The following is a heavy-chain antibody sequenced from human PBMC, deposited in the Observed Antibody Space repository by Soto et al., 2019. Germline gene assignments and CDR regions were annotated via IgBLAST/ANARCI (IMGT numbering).Heavy chain of an antibody. CDR2: IYDSGYT. CDR3: AADRGNSSNWQLDF. D-gene: IGHD6-13*01. J-gene: IGHJ4*02. CDR1: GGSISSGDSF. Sequence: QVQLQESGPGLVKPSQTLSLTCTVSGGSISSGDSFWNWIRQSPGKGLEWIGYIYDSGYTFYNPSLKSRVSMSVDTSKNQFSLKLTSVTAVDTAVYYCAADRGNSSNWQLDFWGQGKLVHVSS. V-gene: IGHV4-30-4*01.